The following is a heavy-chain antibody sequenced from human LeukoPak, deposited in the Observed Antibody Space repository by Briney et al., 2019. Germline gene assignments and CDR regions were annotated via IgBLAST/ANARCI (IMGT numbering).Heavy chain of an antibody. CDR2: IIPIFGTA. J-gene: IGHJ4*02. D-gene: IGHD3-10*01. V-gene: IGHV1-69*13. CDR3: AADYYYGSGSYPFDY. Sequence: GASVKVSCKASGYTFTSYAISWVRQAPGQGLEWMGGIIPIFGTANYAQKFQGRVTITADESTSTAYMELSSLRSEDTAVYYCAADYYYGSGSYPFDYWGQGTLVTVSS. CDR1: GYTFTSYA.